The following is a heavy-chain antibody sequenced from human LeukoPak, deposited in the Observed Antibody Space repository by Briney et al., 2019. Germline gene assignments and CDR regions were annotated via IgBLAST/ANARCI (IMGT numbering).Heavy chain of an antibody. CDR1: GGSFSGYY. D-gene: IGHD6-19*01. CDR2: SNHSGST. CDR3: ARTSSGWYRRFDY. V-gene: IGHV4-34*01. Sequence: SETLSLTCAVSGGSFSGYYWSWIRHPLGKGLEWIGESNHSGSTNYNPSLKSRVTISIDTSKNPFSLKLSSVTAADTAVYYCARTSSGWYRRFDYWGQGTRVTVSS. J-gene: IGHJ4*02.